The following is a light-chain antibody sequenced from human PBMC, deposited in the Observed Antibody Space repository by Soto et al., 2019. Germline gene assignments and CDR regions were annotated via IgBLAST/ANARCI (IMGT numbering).Light chain of an antibody. Sequence: QSALTQPASVSGSPGQSITISCTGTTSDVGGYNYVSWYQQHPGKVPKLLIHEVSNRPSGVSDRFSGSKSCNTASLTISGLQAEDEADYYCLSKTSSISYVFGTGTKVTVL. J-gene: IGLJ1*01. CDR3: LSKTSSISYV. CDR2: EVS. CDR1: TSDVGGYNY. V-gene: IGLV2-14*01.